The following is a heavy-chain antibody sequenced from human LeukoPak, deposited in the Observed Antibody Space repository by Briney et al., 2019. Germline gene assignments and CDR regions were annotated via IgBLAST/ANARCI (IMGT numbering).Heavy chain of an antibody. CDR3: ARESKTAVPFGY. D-gene: IGHD3-3*01. CDR2: VFFSGGT. J-gene: IGHJ4*02. V-gene: IGHV4-59*13. Sequence: SETLSLTCSVSGGSLNTYYWSWTRQPPGKGLEWIGYVFFSGGTKYSPSLKSRVTMSADTSRNQFSMHLPSVNAADTAVYFCARESKTAVPFGYWGQGKLVIVSP. CDR1: GGSLNTYY.